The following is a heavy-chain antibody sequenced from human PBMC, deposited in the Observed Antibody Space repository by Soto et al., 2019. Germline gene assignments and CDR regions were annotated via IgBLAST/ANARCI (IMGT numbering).Heavy chain of an antibody. Sequence: ISGSGDTRYYADSVKGRFTCSRDKSKNTLDLHMNSLRVEDTAAYYCTKGQTVRGLHYYAMDVWGQGTTVTVS. D-gene: IGHD3-10*01. CDR2: ISGSGDTR. J-gene: IGHJ6*02. CDR3: TKGQTVRGLHYYAMDV. V-gene: IGHV3-23*01.